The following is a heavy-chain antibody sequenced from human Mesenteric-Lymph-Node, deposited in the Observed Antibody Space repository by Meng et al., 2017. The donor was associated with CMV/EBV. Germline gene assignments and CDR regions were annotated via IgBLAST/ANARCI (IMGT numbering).Heavy chain of an antibody. J-gene: IGHJ4*02. CDR3: ARQNSDFWSGYYFDY. V-gene: IGHV4-39*01. CDR1: GGSISSSSYY. D-gene: IGHD3-3*01. Sequence: GGSISSSSYYWGWIRQPPGKGLEWIGSIYYSGSTYYNPSLKSRVTISVDTSKNQFSLKLSSVTAADTAVYYCARQNSDFWSGYYFDYWGQGTLVTVSS. CDR2: IYYSGST.